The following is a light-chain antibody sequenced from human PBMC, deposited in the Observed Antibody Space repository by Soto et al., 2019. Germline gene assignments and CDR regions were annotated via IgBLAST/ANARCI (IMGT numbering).Light chain of an antibody. V-gene: IGLV2-14*03. CDR2: DVN. J-gene: IGLJ1*01. Sequence: QSALTQPASVSGSPGQSITISCTGTSSDVGGYNYVSCYQQHPGKAPKLMIFDVNNRPSGISSRFSGSKSGNTASLTISGLQAEDEADYYFCSYTRSTTYVFGTGTKLTVL. CDR3: CSYTRSTTYV. CDR1: SSDVGGYNY.